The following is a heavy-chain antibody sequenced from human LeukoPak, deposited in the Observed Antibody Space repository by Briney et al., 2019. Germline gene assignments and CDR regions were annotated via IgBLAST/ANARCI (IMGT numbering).Heavy chain of an antibody. D-gene: IGHD6-13*01. CDR3: ARVGYSSSWGPFDY. V-gene: IGHV4-39*07. CDR2: INHSGST. J-gene: IGHJ4*02. CDR1: GGSISSSSYY. Sequence: PSETLSLTCTVSGGSISSSSYYWGWIRQPPGKGLEWIGEINHSGSTNYNPSLKSRVTISVDTSKNQFSLKLSSVTAADTAVYYCARVGYSSSWGPFDYWGQGTLVTVSS.